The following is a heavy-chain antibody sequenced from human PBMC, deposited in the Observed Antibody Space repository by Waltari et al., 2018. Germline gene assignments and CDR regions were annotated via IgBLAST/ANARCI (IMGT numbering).Heavy chain of an antibody. J-gene: IGHJ4*02. D-gene: IGHD6-6*01. CDR2: TYYRSRWYN. V-gene: IGHV6-1*01. Sequence: QVHLQQSGPGLVKPSQTLSLTCSISGDSVSSNTAAWNWVRQSPSRGLEWLGRTYYRSRWYNNYALSVKGRITINPDTSKNQFSLQLNSVTPEDTAVYYCARDRQGPGAALINYFDYWGQGTLVTVSS. CDR3: ARDRQGPGAALINYFDY. CDR1: GDSVSSNTAA.